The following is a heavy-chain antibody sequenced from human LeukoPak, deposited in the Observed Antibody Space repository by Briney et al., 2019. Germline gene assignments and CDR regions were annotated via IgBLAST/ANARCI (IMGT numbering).Heavy chain of an antibody. Sequence: GGSLRLSCAASGFTFRKYWMHWVRQAPGKGLVWVSRINSDGRWTSYADSVKGRFTISRDNAKNSLYLQMNSLRAEDTAVYYCARDSGSLEAFDIWGQGTMVTVSS. J-gene: IGHJ3*02. D-gene: IGHD1-26*01. CDR3: ARDSGSLEAFDI. CDR2: INSDGRWT. CDR1: GFTFRKYW. V-gene: IGHV3-74*01.